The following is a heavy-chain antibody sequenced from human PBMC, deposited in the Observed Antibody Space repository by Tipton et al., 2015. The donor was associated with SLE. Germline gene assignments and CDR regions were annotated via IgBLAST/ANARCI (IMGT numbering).Heavy chain of an antibody. V-gene: IGHV4-34*01. J-gene: IGHJ3*02. D-gene: IGHD5-18*01. CDR2: INHSGST. Sequence: TLSLTCAVYGGSFSDYYWSWIRQPPGKGLEWIGEINHSGSTNYNPSLKSRVTISVDTSKNQFSLKLRSVTAADTALFYCARQTWIRRPFDIWGQGTMVTVSS. CDR1: GGSFSDYY. CDR3: ARQTWIRRPFDI.